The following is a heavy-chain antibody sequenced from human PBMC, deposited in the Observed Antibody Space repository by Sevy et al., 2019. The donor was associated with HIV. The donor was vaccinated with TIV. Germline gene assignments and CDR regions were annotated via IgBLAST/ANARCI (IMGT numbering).Heavy chain of an antibody. J-gene: IGHJ4*02. V-gene: IGHV3-30*02. CDR1: GFTFNSYG. CDR3: AKEGIGYCGGDCYPNY. Sequence: GGSLRLSCAASGFTFNSYGMHWVRQAPGKGLEWVAFIRYDGSNKYYADSVKGRFTISRDNSKNTLYLQMNSLRAEDTAVYYCAKEGIGYCGGDCYPNYWGQGTLVTVSS. D-gene: IGHD2-21*01. CDR2: IRYDGSNK.